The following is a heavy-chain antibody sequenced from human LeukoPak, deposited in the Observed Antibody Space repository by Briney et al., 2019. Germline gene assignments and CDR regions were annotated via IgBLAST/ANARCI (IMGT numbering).Heavy chain of an antibody. Sequence: SVKVSCKASGYTFTSYGISWVRQAPGQGLEWMGGIIPIFGTANYAQKFQGRVTITADESTSTAYMELSSLRSKDTAVYYCARFGSSSRHFDYWGQGTLVTVSS. J-gene: IGHJ4*02. CDR3: ARFGSSSRHFDY. D-gene: IGHD6-13*01. CDR2: IIPIFGTA. CDR1: GYTFTSYG. V-gene: IGHV1-69*13.